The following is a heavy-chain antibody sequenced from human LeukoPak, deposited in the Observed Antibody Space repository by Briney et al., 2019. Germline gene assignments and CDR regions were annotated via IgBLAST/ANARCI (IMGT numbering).Heavy chain of an antibody. CDR1: GFTFSSYS. Sequence: PGGSLRLSCAASGFTFSSYSMHWVRQSPGKGLEWVANIKKDGSEKYYVDPVKGRFTISRDNAKKSLYLQMNSLRAEDTAVYYCAREVVIPSRYYFDYWGQGTLVTVSS. CDR3: AREVVIPSRYYFDY. V-gene: IGHV3-7*01. D-gene: IGHD2-2*01. CDR2: IKKDGSEK. J-gene: IGHJ4*02.